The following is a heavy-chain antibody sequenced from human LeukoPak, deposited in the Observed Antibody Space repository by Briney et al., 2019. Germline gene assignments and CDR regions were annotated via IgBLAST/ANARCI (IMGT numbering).Heavy chain of an antibody. CDR2: ISYTGNT. CDR1: GDSISRAGYY. V-gene: IGHV4-31*03. J-gene: IGHJ4*02. D-gene: IGHD3-22*01. Sequence: PSETLSLTCNVSGDSISRAGYYWSWIRQHPGKGLEWIGCISYTGNTYYSPSLKSRLSIFVDTAKNQLSLNLSSMTAADTAVYYCARRVGYYDSSGYRGMFDHWGQGTLVTVSS. CDR3: ARRVGYYDSSGYRGMFDH.